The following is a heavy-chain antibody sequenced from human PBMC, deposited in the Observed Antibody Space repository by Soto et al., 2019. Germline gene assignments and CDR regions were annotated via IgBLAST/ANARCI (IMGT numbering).Heavy chain of an antibody. V-gene: IGHV1-69*02. CDR1: GGTFSSYT. D-gene: IGHD3-3*01. CDR3: AGQDYDFGSY. CDR2: IIPILGIA. J-gene: IGHJ4*02. Sequence: QVQLVQSGAEVKKPGSSVKVSCKASGGTFSSYTISWVRQAPGQGLEWMGRIIPILGIANYAKKFQGRVTITADKSTSTAYMELSSLRSEDTAVYYCAGQDYDFGSYWGQGTLVTVSS.